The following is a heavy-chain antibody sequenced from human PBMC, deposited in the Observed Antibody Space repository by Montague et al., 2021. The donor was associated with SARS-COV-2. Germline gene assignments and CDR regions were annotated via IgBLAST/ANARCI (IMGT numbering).Heavy chain of an antibody. D-gene: IGHD6-13*01. CDR1: GGSISSSSYY. V-gene: IGHV4-39*02. CDR2: IYYSGST. CDR3: ARDRYSSSWYGQKYYFDY. Sequence: SETLSLTCTVSGGSISSSSYYWGWIRQPPGKGLEWIGSIYYSGSTYYNPSLKSRVTISVDTPKNQFSLKLSSVTAADTAVYYCARDRYSSSWYGQKYYFDYWGQGTLVTVSS. J-gene: IGHJ4*02.